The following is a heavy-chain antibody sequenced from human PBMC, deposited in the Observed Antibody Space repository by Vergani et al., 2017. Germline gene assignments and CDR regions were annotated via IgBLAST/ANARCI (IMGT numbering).Heavy chain of an antibody. J-gene: IGHJ4*02. CDR1: GFTFNRYG. V-gene: IGHV3-30*02. Sequence: QVQLVQSGGGVVQPGGSLRLSCVASGFTFNRYGMQWVRQAPGKGLEWVAYVLFDGSNEYYGDSVKGRFIVSRDNSNDALYLQMNSLRTDDTAVYYCARDLAFCHEGCCALWGPGSLVTVSP. CDR3: ARDLAFCHEGCCAL. CDR2: VLFDGSNE. D-gene: IGHD3-3*02.